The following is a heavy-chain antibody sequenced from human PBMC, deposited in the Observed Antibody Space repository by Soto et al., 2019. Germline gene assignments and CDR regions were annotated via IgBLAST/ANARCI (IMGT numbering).Heavy chain of an antibody. CDR1: GGSISSGGYY. Sequence: PSETLSLTCTVSGGSISSGGYYWSWIRQHPGKGLEWIGYIYYSGSTYYNPSLKSRVTISVDTSKNQFSLKLSSVTAADTAVYYCAREGAVTFPYHYYGMDVWGQGTTGTVS. CDR2: IYYSGST. CDR3: AREGAVTFPYHYYGMDV. J-gene: IGHJ6*02. D-gene: IGHD3-16*01. V-gene: IGHV4-31*03.